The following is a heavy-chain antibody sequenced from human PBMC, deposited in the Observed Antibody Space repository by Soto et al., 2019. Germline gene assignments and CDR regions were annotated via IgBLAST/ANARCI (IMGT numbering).Heavy chain of an antibody. V-gene: IGHV3-23*01. CDR3: AGALYGGFTY. Sequence: EVRLLESGGGLVQPGGSLRLSCAASGFTFSVYAMSWVRQAPGKGLEWVSGISGSGDSTHYAYSVKGRFTVSRDNSKTVLYRPTNSLRAEDTAIEYGAGALYGGFTYWGQGTLVTVSS. J-gene: IGHJ4*02. CDR1: GFTFSVYA. D-gene: IGHD3-10*01. CDR2: ISGSGDST.